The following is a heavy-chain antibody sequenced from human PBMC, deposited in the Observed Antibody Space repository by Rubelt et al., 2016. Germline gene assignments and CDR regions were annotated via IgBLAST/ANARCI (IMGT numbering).Heavy chain of an antibody. CDR3: ARETAARYYYYYYGMDV. J-gene: IGHJ6*02. CDR2: IIPILGIA. V-gene: IGHV1-69*04. Sequence: GRQAPGQGLEWLGRIIPILGIANYAQKLQGRVTMTTDTSTSTAYMELRSLRSDDTAVYYCARETAARYYYYYYGMDVWGQGTTVTVSS. D-gene: IGHD2-2*01.